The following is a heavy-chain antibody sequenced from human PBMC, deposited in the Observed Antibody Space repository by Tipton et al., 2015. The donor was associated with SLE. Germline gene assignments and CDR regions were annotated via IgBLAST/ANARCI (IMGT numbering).Heavy chain of an antibody. J-gene: IGHJ5*02. CDR3: ARGPTIFGVVTTPGFDP. CDR1: GGSISSYY. CDR2: IYYSGST. D-gene: IGHD3-3*01. Sequence: GLVKPSETLSLTCTVSGGSISSYYWSWIRQHPGKGLEWIGYIYYSGSTYYNPSLKSRVTISVDTSKNQFSLKLSSVTAADTAVYYCARGPTIFGVVTTPGFDPWGQGTLVTVSS. V-gene: IGHV4-59*12.